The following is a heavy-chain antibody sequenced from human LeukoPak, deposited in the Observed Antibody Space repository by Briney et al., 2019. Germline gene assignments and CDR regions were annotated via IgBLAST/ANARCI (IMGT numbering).Heavy chain of an antibody. D-gene: IGHD1-26*01. Sequence: PGSSVKVSCKASGGTFSSYAISWVRQAPGQGLEWMGRIIPILGIANYAQKFQGRVTITADKSTSTAYMELSSLRSEDTAVYYCARTARGATSWFDPWGQGTLVTVSS. CDR1: GGTFSSYA. J-gene: IGHJ5*02. CDR2: IIPILGIA. CDR3: ARTARGATSWFDP. V-gene: IGHV1-69*04.